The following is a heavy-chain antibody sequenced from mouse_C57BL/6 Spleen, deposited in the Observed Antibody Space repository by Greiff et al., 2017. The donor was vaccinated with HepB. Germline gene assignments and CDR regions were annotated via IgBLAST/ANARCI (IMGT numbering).Heavy chain of an antibody. CDR1: GYTFTSYW. J-gene: IGHJ4*01. Sequence: VQLQQSGAELVKPGASVKLSCKASGYTFTSYWMHWVKQRPGQGLEWIGMIHPNSGSTNYNEKFKSKATLTVDKSSSTAYMQLSSLTSEDSAVYYVARRYYGSILYAMDYWGQGTSVTVSS. V-gene: IGHV1-64*01. CDR3: ARRYYGSILYAMDY. D-gene: IGHD1-1*01. CDR2: IHPNSGST.